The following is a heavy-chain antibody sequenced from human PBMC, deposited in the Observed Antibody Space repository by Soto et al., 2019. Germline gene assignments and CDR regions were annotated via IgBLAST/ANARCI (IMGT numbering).Heavy chain of an antibody. CDR3: ALGSSWAHDFEYCGIDA. CDR1: GFTFSSYG. V-gene: IGHV3-30*03. J-gene: IGHJ6*02. D-gene: IGHD6-13*01. CDR2: ISYDGSNK. Sequence: QVQLVESGGGVVQPGRSLRLSCAASGFTFSSYGMHWVRQAPGKGLEWVAVISYDGSNKYYADSVKGRFTISRDNSKNTLYLQMNSQRAEDTAVYYCALGSSWAHDFEYCGIDAWGQGTKVTVSS.